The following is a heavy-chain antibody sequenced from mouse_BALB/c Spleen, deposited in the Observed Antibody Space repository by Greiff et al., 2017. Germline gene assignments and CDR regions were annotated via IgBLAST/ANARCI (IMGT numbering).Heavy chain of an antibody. Sequence: VKLVEPGPGLVAPSQSLSITCTVSGFSLTSYGVHWVRQPPGKGLEWLGVIWAGGSTNYNSALMSRLSISKDNSKSQVFLKMNSLQTDDTAMYYCAREDPIYYAMDYWGQGTSVTVSS. J-gene: IGHJ4*01. CDR1: GFSLTSYG. CDR2: IWAGGST. V-gene: IGHV2-9*02. CDR3: AREDPIYYAMDY.